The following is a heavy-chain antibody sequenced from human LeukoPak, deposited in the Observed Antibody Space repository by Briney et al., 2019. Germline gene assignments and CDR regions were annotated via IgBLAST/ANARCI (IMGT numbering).Heavy chain of an antibody. Sequence: GGSLRLSCAASGFTFSNYWMSWVRQAPGKGLEWVANIKQGGSEKYYVDSVKGRFTISRDNAKSSLYLQMNSLRAEDTAVYYCAREGRESTGFDYWGQGTLVTVSS. D-gene: IGHD3-10*01. CDR2: IKQGGSEK. V-gene: IGHV3-7*01. J-gene: IGHJ4*02. CDR3: AREGRESTGFDY. CDR1: GFTFSNYW.